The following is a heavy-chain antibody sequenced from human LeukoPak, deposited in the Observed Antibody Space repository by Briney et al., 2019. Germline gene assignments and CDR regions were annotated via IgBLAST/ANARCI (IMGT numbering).Heavy chain of an antibody. J-gene: IGHJ5*02. CDR3: ARDAASEWLFLNWSDP. CDR1: GYTFTGYY. CDR2: INPNSGGT. V-gene: IGHV1-2*02. Sequence: ASVKVSCKASGYTFTGYYMHWVRQAPGQGLEWMGWINPNSGGTNYAQKFQGRVTMTRDTSISAAYMELSRLRSDDTAVYYCARDAASEWLFLNWSDPWGQGTLVTVSS. D-gene: IGHD3-3*01.